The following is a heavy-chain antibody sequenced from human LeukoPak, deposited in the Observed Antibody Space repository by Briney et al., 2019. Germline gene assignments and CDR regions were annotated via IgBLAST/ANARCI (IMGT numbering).Heavy chain of an antibody. CDR1: GFTFSSYD. Sequence: GGSLRLSCAASGFTFSSYDMHWVRQATGKGLEWVSAIGTAGDTYYPGSVKGRFTISRENAKNSLYLQMNSLRAEDTAVYYCARGDGGYGNFDYWGQGTLVTVSS. D-gene: IGHD3-22*01. CDR2: IGTAGDT. CDR3: ARGDGGYGNFDY. V-gene: IGHV3-13*01. J-gene: IGHJ4*02.